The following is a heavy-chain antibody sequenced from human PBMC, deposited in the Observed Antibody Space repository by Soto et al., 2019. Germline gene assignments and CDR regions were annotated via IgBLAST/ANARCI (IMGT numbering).Heavy chain of an antibody. CDR1: GFTFSSYA. CDR2: ISGSGSTI. CDR3: AKVFYYYDSSGYYYFDY. V-gene: IGHV3-23*01. Sequence: GGSLRLSCAASGFTFSSYAVSWVRQAPGKGPEWIASISGSGSTIYYADSVKGRFTISRDNSKNTLYLQMSSLRAEDTAVYYCAKVFYYYDSSGYYYFDYWGQGTLVTVSS. J-gene: IGHJ4*02. D-gene: IGHD3-22*01.